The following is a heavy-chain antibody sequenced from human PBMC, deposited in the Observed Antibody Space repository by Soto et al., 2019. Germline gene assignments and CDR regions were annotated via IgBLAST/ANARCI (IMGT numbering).Heavy chain of an antibody. V-gene: IGHV1-18*01. D-gene: IGHD3-22*01. CDR1: GYTFTSYG. CDR3: ARGDHYDSSGYSDY. J-gene: IGHJ4*02. CDR2: ISGYNGNK. Sequence: GASVKVSCKASGYTFTSYGISWVRQAPGQGLEWMGWISGYNGNKKYAQKLQGRVTMTTDTSTSTAYMELRSLRSDDTAVYYCARGDHYDSSGYSDYWGQGTLVTVSS.